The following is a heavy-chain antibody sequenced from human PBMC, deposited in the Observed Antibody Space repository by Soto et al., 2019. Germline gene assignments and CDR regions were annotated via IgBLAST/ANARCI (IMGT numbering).Heavy chain of an antibody. CDR1: GFTFSSYA. V-gene: IGHV3-23*01. CDR2: ISGSGGAT. D-gene: IGHD3-3*01. Sequence: VGSLRLSCEASGFTFSSYAMNWVRQAPGKGLEWISVISGSGGATYFADSVKGRFVISRDNSKNTLYLQMNSLRAEDTAIYYCAKATLRVVHPLVLDYWGQGSLVTVSS. J-gene: IGHJ4*02. CDR3: AKATLRVVHPLVLDY.